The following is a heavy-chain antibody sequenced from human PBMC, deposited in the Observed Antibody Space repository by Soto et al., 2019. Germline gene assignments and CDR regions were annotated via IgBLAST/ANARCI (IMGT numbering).Heavy chain of an antibody. V-gene: IGHV3-64D*06. CDR2: ISNEGDST. CDR1: GFTFSDYA. D-gene: IGHD3-3*01. CDR3: VKEKRGAIFGVLSLIAF. J-gene: IGHJ2*01. Sequence: GRNLELSCSASGFTFSDYAMHWVRQAPGEGLQYISAISNEGDSTYYRDSVKGRFFISRDNFRNTLYLQMSSLRDEDTAGYECVKEKRGAIFGVLSLIAFCVRGT.